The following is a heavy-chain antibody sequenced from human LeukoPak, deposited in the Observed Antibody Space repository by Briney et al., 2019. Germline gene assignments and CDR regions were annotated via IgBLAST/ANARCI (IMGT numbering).Heavy chain of an antibody. CDR3: ARPRTVTLVAFDI. V-gene: IGHV4-34*01. CDR1: GGSFSGYY. Sequence: SETLSLTCAVYGGSFSGYYWSWVRQPPGKGREGMGEINHSGSTNYNPSLKSRVTISVDTSKNHFSLKLSSVTAADTAVYYCARPRTVTLVAFDIWGQGTMVTVSS. J-gene: IGHJ3*02. D-gene: IGHD5-18*01. CDR2: INHSGST.